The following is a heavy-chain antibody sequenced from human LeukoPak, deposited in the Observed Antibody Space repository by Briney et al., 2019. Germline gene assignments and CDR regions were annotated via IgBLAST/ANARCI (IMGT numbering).Heavy chain of an antibody. CDR1: GFTFSSYA. Sequence: PGRSLRLSCAASGFTFSSYAMHWVRQAPGKGLEWVAVISYDGSNKYYADSVKGRFTISRDNSKNTLYLQMNSLRAEDTAVYYCAKGTYDSSGRIRGGDYWGQGTLVTVSS. V-gene: IGHV3-30-3*01. J-gene: IGHJ4*02. CDR3: AKGTYDSSGRIRGGDY. CDR2: ISYDGSNK. D-gene: IGHD3-22*01.